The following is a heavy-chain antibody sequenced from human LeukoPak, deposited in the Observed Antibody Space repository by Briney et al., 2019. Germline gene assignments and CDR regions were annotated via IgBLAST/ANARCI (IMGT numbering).Heavy chain of an antibody. CDR1: GYTFTGYY. J-gene: IGHJ6*02. CDR2: ISAYNGNT. Sequence: ASVKVSCKASGYTFTGYYIHWVRQAPGQGLEWMGWISAYNGNTNYAQKLQGRVTMTTDTSTSTAYMELRSLRSDDTAVYYCARQELYYYGMDVWGQGTTVTVSS. V-gene: IGHV1-18*04. D-gene: IGHD1-26*01. CDR3: ARQELYYYGMDV.